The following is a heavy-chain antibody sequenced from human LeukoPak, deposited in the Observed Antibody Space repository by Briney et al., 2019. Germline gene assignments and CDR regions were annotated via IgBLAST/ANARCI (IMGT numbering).Heavy chain of an antibody. D-gene: IGHD4-17*01. J-gene: IGHJ4*02. Sequence: SETLSLTCAVSGGSISSGGYSWSWIRQPPGKGLEWIAYIYHSGSTYYNPSLKSRVTISVDRSKNQFSLKLSSVTAADTAVYYCARGLRGSPGVDYWGQGTLVTVSS. V-gene: IGHV4-30-2*01. CDR2: IYHSGST. CDR1: GGSISSGGYS. CDR3: ARGLRGSPGVDY.